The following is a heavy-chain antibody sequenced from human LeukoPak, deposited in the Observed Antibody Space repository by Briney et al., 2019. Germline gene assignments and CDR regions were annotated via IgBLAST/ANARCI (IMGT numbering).Heavy chain of an antibody. J-gene: IGHJ4*02. CDR3: AKVHGYSFGYFDY. CDR1: GFTFSSYG. Sequence: SGGSLRLSCAASGFTFSSYGMHWVRQAPGKGLEWVAVIWYDGSNKYYADSVKGRFTISRDNAKNSLYLQMNSLRTEDTALYYCAKVHGYSFGYFDYWGQGTLVTVSS. D-gene: IGHD5-18*01. V-gene: IGHV3-33*03. CDR2: IWYDGSNK.